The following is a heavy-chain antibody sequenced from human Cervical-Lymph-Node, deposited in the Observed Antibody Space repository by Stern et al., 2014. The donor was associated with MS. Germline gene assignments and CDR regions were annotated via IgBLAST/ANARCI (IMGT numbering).Heavy chain of an antibody. D-gene: IGHD3-10*01. J-gene: IGHJ5*02. CDR3: ARSGLGGAVGS. V-gene: IGHV1-46*04. CDR1: GYSFTLSD. Sequence: QVQLVQSGAEVKQPGASVKVSCKTSGYSFTLSDIHWVRQAPGQGLEWMGLIVPGDGTTTYAQTWQGRVSMTRDTSATTAYLELRSLRSEDTAVYYCARSGLGGAVGSWGQGTLVTVSA. CDR2: IVPGDGTT.